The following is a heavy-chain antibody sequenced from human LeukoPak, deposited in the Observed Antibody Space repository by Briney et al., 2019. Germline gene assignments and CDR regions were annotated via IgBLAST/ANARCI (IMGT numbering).Heavy chain of an antibody. J-gene: IGHJ5*02. CDR3: ARDWGSGSYYRWFDP. CDR1: GYTFRSYG. V-gene: IGHV1-18*01. D-gene: IGHD3-10*01. Sequence: ASVKVSCKASGYTFRSYGISWVRQAPGQGLEWMGWISAYNGNTNYAQKLQGRVTITTDTSTSTAYMELRSLGSDDTAVYYCARDWGSGSYYRWFDPWGQGTLVTVSS. CDR2: ISAYNGNT.